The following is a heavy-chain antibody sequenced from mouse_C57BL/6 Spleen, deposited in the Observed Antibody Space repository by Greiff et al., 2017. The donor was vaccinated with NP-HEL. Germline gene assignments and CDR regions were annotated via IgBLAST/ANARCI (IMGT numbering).Heavy chain of an antibody. Sequence: EVMLVESGGGLVQSGRSLRLSCATSGFTFSDFYMEWVRQAPGKGLEWIAASRNKANDYTTEYSASVKGRFIVSRDTSQSILYLQMNALRAEDTAIYYCARDNWDGAMDYWGQGTSVTVSS. CDR3: ARDNWDGAMDY. D-gene: IGHD4-1*01. CDR1: GFTFSDFY. J-gene: IGHJ4*01. CDR2: SRNKANDYTT. V-gene: IGHV7-1*01.